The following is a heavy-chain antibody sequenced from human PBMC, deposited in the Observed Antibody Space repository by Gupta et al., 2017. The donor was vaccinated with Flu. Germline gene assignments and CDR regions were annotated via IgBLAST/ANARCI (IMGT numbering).Heavy chain of an antibody. CDR2: INAGNGNT. J-gene: IGHJ4*02. CDR3: ASSFLPVTTLAFDY. D-gene: IGHD4-4*01. V-gene: IGHV1-3*01. CDR1: GYTFTSYA. Sequence: QVQLVQSGAEVKKPGASVKVSCKASGYTFTSYAMHWVRQAPGQRLEWMGGINAGNGNTKYSQKFQGRVTITRDTSASTAYMELSSLRSEDTAVYYRASSFLPVTTLAFDYWGQGTLVTVSS.